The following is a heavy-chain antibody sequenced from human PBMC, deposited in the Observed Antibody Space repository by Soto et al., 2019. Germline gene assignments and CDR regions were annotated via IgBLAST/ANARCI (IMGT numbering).Heavy chain of an antibody. V-gene: IGHV4-34*01. D-gene: IGHD3-22*01. CDR1: GGAFSDHY. Sequence: SETLSLTCAVYGGAFSDHYWSWIRQPPGKGPEWIGEINHTGIANYSPSLKSRLIISIDTSMNQFSLKLDSVTAADTAVYYCARGWIGSTGYKPPFGYWGHGTPVT. CDR2: INHTGIA. CDR3: ARGWIGSTGYKPPFGY. J-gene: IGHJ4*01.